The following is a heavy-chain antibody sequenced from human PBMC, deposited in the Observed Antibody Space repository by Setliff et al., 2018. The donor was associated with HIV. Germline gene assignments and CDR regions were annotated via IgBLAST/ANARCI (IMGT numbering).Heavy chain of an antibody. CDR2: STPLLDTT. Sequence: SVKVSCKASGGTFSSYGITWVRQAPGQGLEWMGGSTPLLDTTNYAQKFQGRVTMTTDTSTSTAYMELRSLRSDDTAVYYCARGYYNFWSGYYDSRFPNPIDAFDIWGQGTMVTVS. V-gene: IGHV1-69*05. CDR1: GGTFSSYG. CDR3: ARGYYNFWSGYYDSRFPNPIDAFDI. J-gene: IGHJ3*02. D-gene: IGHD3-3*01.